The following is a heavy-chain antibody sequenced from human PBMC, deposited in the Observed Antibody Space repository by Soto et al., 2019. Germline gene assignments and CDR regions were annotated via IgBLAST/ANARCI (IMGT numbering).Heavy chain of an antibody. Sequence: EVQLVESGGGLVQPGGSLRLSCAASGFTFSRYWMHWVRQAPGKGLVWLSRIDSGGSTTYYADSVKGRFTISRDNDKDKVYLQMNSLRAEDTAVYYCASPYMYSSGVYFYGMDVWGQGTTVTVSS. CDR1: GFTFSRYW. J-gene: IGHJ6*02. D-gene: IGHD6-19*01. CDR2: IDSGGSTT. V-gene: IGHV3-74*01. CDR3: ASPYMYSSGVYFYGMDV.